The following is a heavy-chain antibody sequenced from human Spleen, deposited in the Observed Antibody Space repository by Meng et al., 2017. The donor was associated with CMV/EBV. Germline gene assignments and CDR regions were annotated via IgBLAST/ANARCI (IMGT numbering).Heavy chain of an antibody. Sequence: SGSPFTGYYMHWVRQAPGQGLEWMGWINPNSGGTNYAQKFQGRVTMTRDTSISTAYMELSRLRSDDTAVYYCARGRVVDSSTSCPGYWGQGTLVTVSS. CDR3: ARGRVVDSSTSCPGY. CDR1: GSPFTGYY. J-gene: IGHJ4*02. V-gene: IGHV1-2*02. CDR2: INPNSGGT. D-gene: IGHD2-2*01.